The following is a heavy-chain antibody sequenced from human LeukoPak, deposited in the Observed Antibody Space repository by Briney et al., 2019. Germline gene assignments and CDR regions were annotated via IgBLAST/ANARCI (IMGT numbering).Heavy chain of an antibody. J-gene: IGHJ4*02. D-gene: IGHD4-17*01. V-gene: IGHV3-53*01. CDR3: AKGIVTTVTAVDY. CDR2: IYSGGTT. CDR1: GFSVSNNY. Sequence: GGSLRLSCAASGFSVSNNYMSWVRQAPGKGLEWVSFIYSGGTTGYADSVKGRFTISRHNSKDTLYLQMNSLRAEDTAVYYCAKGIVTTVTAVDYWGQGTLVTVSS.